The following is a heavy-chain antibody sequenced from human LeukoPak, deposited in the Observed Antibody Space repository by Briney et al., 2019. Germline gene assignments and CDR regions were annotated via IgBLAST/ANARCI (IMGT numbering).Heavy chain of an antibody. CDR3: ATDLG. V-gene: IGHV3-74*01. D-gene: IGHD4-17*01. CDR2: VEHDGSRT. J-gene: IGHJ4*02. Sequence: GGSLRLSCAASGFTFTSYWLHWVRQPPGKGLVWVSRVEHDGSRTAYADSVTGRFTISRDNARNMVYLQMNSLRAEDTAVYYCATDLGWGQGTLVTVSS. CDR1: GFTFTSYW.